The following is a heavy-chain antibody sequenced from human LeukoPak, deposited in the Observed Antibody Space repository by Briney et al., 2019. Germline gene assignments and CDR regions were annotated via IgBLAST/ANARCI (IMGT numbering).Heavy chain of an antibody. J-gene: IGHJ4*02. CDR1: GYTFTGHY. CDR3: ARDLGDERVVPSAITRVFGPDY. CDR2: INPKSGAT. Sequence: GASVKVSCKASGYTFTGHYMHWVRQAPGQGLEWMGWINPKSGATKYAQKFQGGVTMTRDTSISTAYMELSRLRSDDTAVYFCARDLGDERVVPSAITRVFGPDYWGQGTLVTVSS. V-gene: IGHV1-2*02. D-gene: IGHD2-2*01.